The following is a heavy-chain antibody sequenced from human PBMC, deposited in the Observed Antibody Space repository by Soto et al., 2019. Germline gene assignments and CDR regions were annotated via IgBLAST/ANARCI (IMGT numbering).Heavy chain of an antibody. CDR3: AREATYYDILTGYEGSYYFDY. CDR2: IKQDGSEK. CDR1: GFTFSSYW. J-gene: IGHJ4*02. Sequence: GGSLRLSCAASGFTFSSYWVSWVRQAPGKGLEWVANIKQDGSEKYYVDSVKGRFTISRDNAKNSLYLQMNSLRAEDTAVYYCAREATYYDILTGYEGSYYFDYWGQGTLVTVSS. D-gene: IGHD3-9*01. V-gene: IGHV3-7*05.